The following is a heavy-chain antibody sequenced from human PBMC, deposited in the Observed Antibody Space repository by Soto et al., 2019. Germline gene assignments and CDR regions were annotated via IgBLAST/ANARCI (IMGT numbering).Heavy chain of an antibody. J-gene: IGHJ4*02. CDR2: ISWNSGSI. V-gene: IGHV3-9*01. CDR3: AKAMRGPGNQLLDFDY. CDR1: GFTFDDYA. Sequence: EVQLVESGGGLVQPGRSLRLSCAASGFTFDDYAMHWVRQAPGKGLEWVSGISWNSGSIGYADSVKGRFTISRNNAKNSLYLQMNSLRADDTALYYCAKAMRGPGNQLLDFDYWGQGTLVTVSS. D-gene: IGHD2-2*01.